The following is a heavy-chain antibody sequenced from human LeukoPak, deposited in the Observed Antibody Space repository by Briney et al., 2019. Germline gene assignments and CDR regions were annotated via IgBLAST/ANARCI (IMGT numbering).Heavy chain of an antibody. CDR1: GFTVSSNY. V-gene: IGHV3-53*01. Sequence: GGSLRLSCAASGFTVSSNYMSWVRQAPGKGLEWVSVIYSGGSTYYADSVKGRFTISRDNSKNTLYLQMNSLRAEDTAVYYCARVPSYYYDSSGYYPYYFDYWGQGTLVTVSS. CDR3: ARVPSYYYDSSGYYPYYFDY. D-gene: IGHD3-22*01. CDR2: IYSGGST. J-gene: IGHJ4*02.